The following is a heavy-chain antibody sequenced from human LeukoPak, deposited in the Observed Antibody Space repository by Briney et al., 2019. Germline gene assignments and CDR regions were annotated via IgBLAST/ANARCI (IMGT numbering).Heavy chain of an antibody. CDR3: AKDIGVVVTYIDY. D-gene: IGHD2-21*02. CDR1: GFTFSSYA. V-gene: IGHV3-9*01. Sequence: PGRSLRLSCAASGFTFSSYAMHWVRQAPGKGLEWVSGISWNSGSIGYADSVKGRFTISRDNAENSLYLQMNSLRAEDTALYYCAKDIGVVVTYIDYWGQGTLVTVSS. J-gene: IGHJ4*02. CDR2: ISWNSGSI.